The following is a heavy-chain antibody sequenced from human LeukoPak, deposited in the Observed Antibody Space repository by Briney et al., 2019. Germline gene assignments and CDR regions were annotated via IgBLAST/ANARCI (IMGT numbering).Heavy chain of an antibody. CDR2: ISTNGGST. CDR1: GFSFSTYA. J-gene: IGHJ3*02. V-gene: IGHV3-64D*06. D-gene: IGHD5-18*01. CDR3: VKDRSVYTYGGAFDI. Sequence: GRSLRLSGLASGFSFSTYAMHWVRRAPGKGLEYVSAISTNGGSTYYADSVKGRFTISRGNSKDNLYRQMRSLRAEDTAVYYCVKDRSVYTYGGAFDIWGEGRMVTVSS.